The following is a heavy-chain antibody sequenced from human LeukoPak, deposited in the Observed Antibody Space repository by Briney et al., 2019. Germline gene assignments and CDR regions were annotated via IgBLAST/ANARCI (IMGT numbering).Heavy chain of an antibody. Sequence: SETLSLTCAVYGGSFSDYSWTWIRQPPGKGLEWIGEINQSGGTNHNPSLMSRVIMSVDTSKNQISLKVSSVTAADTAVYYCGRFEYCFSKNDGPQPALGPPPPKYYYYREVGGKGPTVPV. CDR3: GRFEYCFSKNDGPQPALGPPPPKYYYYREV. J-gene: IGHJ6*03. CDR2: INQSGGT. CDR1: GGSFSDYS. V-gene: IGHV4-34*01. D-gene: IGHD2/OR15-2a*01.